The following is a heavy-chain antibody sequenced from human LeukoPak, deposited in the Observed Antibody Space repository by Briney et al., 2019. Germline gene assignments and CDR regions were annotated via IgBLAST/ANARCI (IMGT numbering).Heavy chain of an antibody. D-gene: IGHD5-24*01. CDR2: ISYDGSNK. Sequence: PGGSLRLSCAASGFTFSSYAMHWVRQAPGKGLEWVAVISYDGSNKYYADSVKGRFTISRDNSKNTLYLQMNSLRAEDTAVYYCARDRRDGYNFHYYYMDVWGKGTTVTVSS. J-gene: IGHJ6*03. CDR1: GFTFSSYA. CDR3: ARDRRDGYNFHYYYMDV. V-gene: IGHV3-30*01.